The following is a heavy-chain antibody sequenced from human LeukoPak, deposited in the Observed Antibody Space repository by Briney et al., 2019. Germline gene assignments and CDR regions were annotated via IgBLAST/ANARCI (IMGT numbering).Heavy chain of an antibody. V-gene: IGHV4-59*08. CDR3: ARFGITVVRGGKYYFDY. CDR1: GGSISKYY. D-gene: IGHD3-10*01. Sequence: SETLSLTFTVTGGSISKYYWSWIRQPPWKGLEWIGHIYYSGATKYNPSLKSRITISVDTSKTQFSLMLSSVTAADTAVYYCARFGITVVRGGKYYFDYWGQGTLVTVSS. CDR2: IYYSGAT. J-gene: IGHJ4*02.